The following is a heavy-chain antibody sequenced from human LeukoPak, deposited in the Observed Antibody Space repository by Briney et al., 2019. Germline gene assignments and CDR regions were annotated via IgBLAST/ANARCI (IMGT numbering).Heavy chain of an antibody. D-gene: IGHD3-3*01. Sequence: PSQTLSLTCTVSGGSISSGSYYWSWIRQPAGKGLEWIARIYTSGSTNYNPSLKSRVTISVDTSKNQFSLKLSSVTAADTAVYYCAREPPSFGVVIIVWGQGTLVTVSS. CDR3: AREPPSFGVVIIV. CDR2: IYTSGST. CDR1: GGSISSGSYY. J-gene: IGHJ4*02. V-gene: IGHV4-61*02.